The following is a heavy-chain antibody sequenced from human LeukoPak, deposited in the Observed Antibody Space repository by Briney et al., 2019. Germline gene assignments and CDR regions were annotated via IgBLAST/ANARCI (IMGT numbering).Heavy chain of an antibody. CDR3: ARDVAYYDSSDDY. CDR2: IWYDGSNK. J-gene: IGHJ4*02. V-gene: IGHV3-33*08. CDR1: GFTFNSYW. Sequence: GGSLRLSCEASGFTFNSYWMTWVRQAPGKGLEWVAVIWYDGSNKYYADSVKGRFTISRDNSKNTLYLQMNSLRAEDTAVYYCARDVAYYDSSDDYWGQGTLVTVSS. D-gene: IGHD3-22*01.